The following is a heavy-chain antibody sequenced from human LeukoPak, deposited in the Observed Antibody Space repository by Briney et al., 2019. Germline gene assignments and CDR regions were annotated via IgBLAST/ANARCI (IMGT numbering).Heavy chain of an antibody. CDR3: ARVGSPLDY. CDR2: INQGGSAT. V-gene: IGHV3-7*01. Sequence: GGSLRLSCAASGFTFSTYWMSWVRQAPGKGLEWVANINQGGSATYYMNSVKGRFTISRDNAKNSLYLQMNSLRAEDTAVYYCARVGSPLDYWGQGTLVTVSS. CDR1: GFTFSTYW. D-gene: IGHD6-13*01. J-gene: IGHJ4*02.